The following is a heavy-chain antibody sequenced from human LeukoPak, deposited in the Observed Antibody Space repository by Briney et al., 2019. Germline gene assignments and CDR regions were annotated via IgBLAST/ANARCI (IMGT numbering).Heavy chain of an antibody. D-gene: IGHD3-10*01. J-gene: IGHJ4*02. CDR3: ARTSARGAQFDY. V-gene: IGHV4-4*07. CDR2: IYSSGST. Sequence: SETLSLTCSVSGGSISSYYWSWIRQPAGKGLEWIGRIYSSGSTNYNPSLKTRVTMSLDTSKNQFSLNLTTVTAADTAVYYCARTSARGAQFDYWGQGTLVTVST. CDR1: GGSISSYY.